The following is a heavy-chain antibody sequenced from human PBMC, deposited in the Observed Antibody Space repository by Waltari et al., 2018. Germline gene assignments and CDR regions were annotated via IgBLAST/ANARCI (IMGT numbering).Heavy chain of an antibody. D-gene: IGHD6-19*01. CDR1: GFTFSSYS. CDR3: ARGGAVAGFDY. V-gene: IGHV3-21*01. J-gene: IGHJ4*02. Sequence: EVQLVESGGGLVKPGGSLRLSCAASGFTFSSYSMNWVRRAPGKGLEWVSSISSSSSYIYYADSVKGRFTISRDNAKNSLYLQMNSLRAEDTAVYYCARGGAVAGFDYWGQGTLVTVSS. CDR2: ISSSSSYI.